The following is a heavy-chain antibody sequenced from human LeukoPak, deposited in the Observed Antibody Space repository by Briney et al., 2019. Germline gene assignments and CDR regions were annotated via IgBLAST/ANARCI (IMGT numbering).Heavy chain of an antibody. Sequence: PGGSLRLSCAASGSTFSSYWMSWVRQAPGKGLEWVANIKQDGSEKYYVDSVKGRFTISRGNAKNSLYLQMNSLRAEDTAVYYCAREFPFSSGIGAFDYWGQGTLVTVSS. J-gene: IGHJ4*02. V-gene: IGHV3-7*01. D-gene: IGHD6-19*01. CDR3: AREFPFSSGIGAFDY. CDR1: GSTFSSYW. CDR2: IKQDGSEK.